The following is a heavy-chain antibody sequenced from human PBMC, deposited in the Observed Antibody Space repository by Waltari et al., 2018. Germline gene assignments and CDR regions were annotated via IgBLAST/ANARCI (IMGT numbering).Heavy chain of an antibody. Sequence: QVQLVQSGAEVKKPGSSVKVSCKASGGTFSSYAISWVRQAPGQGLEWMGRIIPIFGTANYAHKFQGRVTITADKSTSTAYMELSSLRSEDTAVYYCAREGDYDILTSPQYFDYWGQGTLVTVSS. CDR3: AREGDYDILTSPQYFDY. CDR1: GGTFSSYA. V-gene: IGHV1-69*13. CDR2: IIPIFGTA. J-gene: IGHJ4*02. D-gene: IGHD3-9*01.